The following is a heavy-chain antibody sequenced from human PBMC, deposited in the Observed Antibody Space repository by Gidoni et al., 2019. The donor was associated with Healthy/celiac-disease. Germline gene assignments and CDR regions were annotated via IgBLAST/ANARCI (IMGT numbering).Heavy chain of an antibody. D-gene: IGHD3-16*01. CDR1: GFTFSSYA. Sequence: EVQLLESGGGWVQPGGSLRLSCADSGFTFSSYAMSWVRQAPGKGLEWVSAISGSGGSTYYADSVKGRFTISRDNSKNTLCLQMNSLRAEDTAVYYCAKDWATDDHFDYWGQGTLVTVSS. J-gene: IGHJ4*02. CDR3: AKDWATDDHFDY. CDR2: ISGSGGST. V-gene: IGHV3-23*01.